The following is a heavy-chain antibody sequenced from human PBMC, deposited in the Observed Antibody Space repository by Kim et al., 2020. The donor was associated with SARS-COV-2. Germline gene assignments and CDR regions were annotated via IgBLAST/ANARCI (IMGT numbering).Heavy chain of an antibody. CDR1: GGSISSSSYY. Sequence: SETLSLTCTVSGGSISSSSYYWGWIRQPPGKGLEWIGSIYYSGSTYYNPSLKSRVTISVDTSKNQFSLKLSSVTAADTAVYYCARHPEALGLLWFGESPQNSYFDYWGQGTLVTVSS. D-gene: IGHD3-10*01. CDR2: IYYSGST. CDR3: ARHPEALGLLWFGESPQNSYFDY. V-gene: IGHV4-39*01. J-gene: IGHJ4*02.